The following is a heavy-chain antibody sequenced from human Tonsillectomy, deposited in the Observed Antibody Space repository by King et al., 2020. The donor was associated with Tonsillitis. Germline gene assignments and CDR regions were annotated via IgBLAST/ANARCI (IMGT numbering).Heavy chain of an antibody. CDR2: IYPGDSDT. CDR3: ARSGGLVGSVLEV. Sequence: VQLVESGAEVKKPGESLKISCKASGYSFTNYWISWVRQMPGKGLEWMGIIYPGDSDTRYNPSFEGQVTISADTSSNTAYLQWTNLKAWDSAIYYCARSGGLVGSVLEVWGQGTMVTASS. V-gene: IGHV5-51*03. J-gene: IGHJ3*01. CDR1: GYSFTNYW. D-gene: IGHD2-15*01.